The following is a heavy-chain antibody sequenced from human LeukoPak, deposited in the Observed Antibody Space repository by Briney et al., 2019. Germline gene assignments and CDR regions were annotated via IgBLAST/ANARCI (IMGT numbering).Heavy chain of an antibody. CDR2: IHRSGST. CDR1: GGSISNYY. Sequence: PSETLSLTCTVSGGSISNYYWSWIRQPAGKGLECIGRIHRSGSTDYNPSLKSRVTISVDTSKNHFSLKLTSVTAADTAIYYCARDRKLGWFDPWGQGTLVTVSS. J-gene: IGHJ5*02. CDR3: ARDRKLGWFDP. D-gene: IGHD7-27*01. V-gene: IGHV4-4*07.